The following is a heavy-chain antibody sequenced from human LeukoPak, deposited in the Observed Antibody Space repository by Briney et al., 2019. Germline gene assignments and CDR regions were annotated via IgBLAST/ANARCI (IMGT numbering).Heavy chain of an antibody. CDR1: GYTFTSYG. CDR2: ISAYNGNT. D-gene: IGHD4-23*01. V-gene: IGHV1-18*01. CDR3: ASGGRANDYGGNFDY. Sequence: GASVKVSCKASGYTFTSYGISWVRQAPGQGLEWMGWISAYNGNTNYAQKLQGRVTMTTDTSTSTAYMELRSLRSDDTAVYYCASGGRANDYGGNFDYWGQGTLVTVSS. J-gene: IGHJ4*02.